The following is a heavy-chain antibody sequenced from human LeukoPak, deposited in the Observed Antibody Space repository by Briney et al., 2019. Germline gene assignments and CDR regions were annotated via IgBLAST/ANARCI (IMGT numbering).Heavy chain of an antibody. V-gene: IGHV1-2*06. CDR2: INPNSGDT. J-gene: IGHJ2*01. D-gene: IGHD6-13*01. CDR1: GYTFTDYY. CDR3: ARSTITTTAAGHFDP. Sequence: ASVKVSCKSSGYTFTDYYVHWVRQAPGQGLEWMGRINPNSGDTNYAQNFQGRVTMSRDTSISTAYLELNSLIFDDTAVFYCARSTITTTAAGHFDPWGRGTLVTVSS.